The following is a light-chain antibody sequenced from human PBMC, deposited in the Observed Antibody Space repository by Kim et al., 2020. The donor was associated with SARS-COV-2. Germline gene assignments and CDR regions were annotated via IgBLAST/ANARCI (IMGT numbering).Light chain of an antibody. J-gene: IGKJ1*01. V-gene: IGKV1-27*01. CDR2: DTS. CDR1: QDISNN. Sequence: ASVVGKVTTTCRASQDISNNLVWFQQKPGKAPKLLMYDTSALQQGGPPRFSGSGSGTDVTLTVTSRQPEDVATYYCHKCDSAHWTFGQGTKVDIK. CDR3: HKCDSAHWT.